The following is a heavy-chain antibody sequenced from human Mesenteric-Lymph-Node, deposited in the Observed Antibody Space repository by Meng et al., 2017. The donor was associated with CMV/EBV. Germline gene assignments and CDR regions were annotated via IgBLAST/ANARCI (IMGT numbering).Heavy chain of an antibody. CDR2: IKQDGSEN. Sequence: GESLKISCAASEFSFSTFWMSWVRQAPGKGLEWVARIKQDGSENYYVDSVKGRFTISRDNAKNSLYLQMNTVRAEDTAVYYCARLRAPYSSGFYDCWGQGTLVTVSS. CDR3: ARLRAPYSSGFYDC. CDR1: EFSFSTFW. D-gene: IGHD6-19*01. J-gene: IGHJ4*02. V-gene: IGHV3-7*01.